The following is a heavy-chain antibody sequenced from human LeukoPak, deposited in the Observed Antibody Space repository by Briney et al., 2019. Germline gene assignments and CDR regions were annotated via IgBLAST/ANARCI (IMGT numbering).Heavy chain of an antibody. D-gene: IGHD4-23*01. CDR2: IWYDGSNK. CDR3: ARDLRWLLHYYGMDV. V-gene: IGHV3-33*01. J-gene: IGHJ6*02. Sequence: GGSLRLSCVASGFTFSSYGMHWVRQAPGKGLEWVAVIWYDGSNKYYADSVKGRFTISRDNSKNTLYLQMNSLRAEDTAVYYCARDLRWLLHYYGMDVWGRGTTVTVSS. CDR1: GFTFSSYG.